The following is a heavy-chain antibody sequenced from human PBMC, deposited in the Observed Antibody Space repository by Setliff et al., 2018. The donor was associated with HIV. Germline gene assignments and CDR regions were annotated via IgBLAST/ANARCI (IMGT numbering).Heavy chain of an antibody. CDR1: GYSISSGCY. J-gene: IGHJ4*02. CDR3: ARQPLYNDYDWRSYYFDY. CDR2: MYHTGST. D-gene: IGHD5-12*01. V-gene: IGHV4-38-2*01. Sequence: SETLSLTCAVSGYSISSGCYWGWIRQPPGKGLEWIGSMYHTGSTYYSPSHNSRFTISVDTSKNQFSLKLRSVTAADTAVYYCARQPLYNDYDWRSYYFDYWGQGSPVTVSS.